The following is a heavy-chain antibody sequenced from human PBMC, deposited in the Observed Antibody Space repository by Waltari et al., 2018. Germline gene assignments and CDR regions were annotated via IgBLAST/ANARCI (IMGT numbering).Heavy chain of an antibody. CDR1: GGSFSGYY. D-gene: IGHD3-10*01. Sequence: QVQLQQWGAGLLKPSETLSLTCAVYGGSFSGYYWSGIRQPPGKGLEWIGEINHSGSTNYNPSLKSRVTISVDTSKNQFSLKLSSVTAADTAVYYCARDVLLSRGDYWGQGTLVTVSS. CDR2: INHSGST. V-gene: IGHV4-34*01. J-gene: IGHJ4*02. CDR3: ARDVLLSRGDY.